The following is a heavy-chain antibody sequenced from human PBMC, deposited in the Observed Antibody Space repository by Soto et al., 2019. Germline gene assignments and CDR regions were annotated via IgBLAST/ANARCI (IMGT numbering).Heavy chain of an antibody. CDR1: GYTFTSYA. D-gene: IGHD3-10*01. Sequence: ASVKGSCKASGYTFTSYALHWLRQAPGQGLEWMGWINAGDGITKYSEHVQGRVTITLDTSATTVFVELTGLKSEDTAIYYCARTEGVPPYFDYWGQGSLVTVSS. J-gene: IGHJ4*02. CDR3: ARTEGVPPYFDY. CDR2: INAGDGIT. V-gene: IGHV1-3*01.